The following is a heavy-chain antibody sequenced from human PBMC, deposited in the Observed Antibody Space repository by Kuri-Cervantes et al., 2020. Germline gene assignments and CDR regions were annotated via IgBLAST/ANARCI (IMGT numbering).Heavy chain of an antibody. CDR1: GFTFNNYS. CDR2: ISSSDSPI. CDR3: AKSGRVVLELDY. D-gene: IGHD1-1*01. Sequence: GESLKISCAASGFTFNNYSMNWVRQAPGKGLEWVSYISSSDSPIYYADSVKGRFTISRDNAKNSLYLQMNSLRVEDTALYYCAKSGRVVLELDYWGQGILVTVSS. J-gene: IGHJ4*02. V-gene: IGHV3-48*04.